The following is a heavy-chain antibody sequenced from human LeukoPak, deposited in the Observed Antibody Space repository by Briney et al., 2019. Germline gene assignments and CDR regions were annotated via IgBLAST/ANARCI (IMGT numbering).Heavy chain of an antibody. Sequence: GGSLRLSCAASGFTFSSYWMSWVRQAPGKGLEWVGRIKSKTDGGTTDYAAPVKGRFTISRDDSKNTLYLQMNSLKTEDTAVYYCTADGGNFDGVDYYYMDVWGKGTTVTVSS. J-gene: IGHJ6*03. V-gene: IGHV3-15*01. CDR2: IKSKTDGGTT. D-gene: IGHD4-23*01. CDR3: TADGGNFDGVDYYYMDV. CDR1: GFTFSSYW.